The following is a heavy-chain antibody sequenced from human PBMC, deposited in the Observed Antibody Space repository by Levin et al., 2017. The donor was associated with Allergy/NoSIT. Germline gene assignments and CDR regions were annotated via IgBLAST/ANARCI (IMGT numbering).Heavy chain of an antibody. Sequence: GGSLRLSCTASGFSLSIYSMNWVRQAPGKGLEWVSYIRSTGTTTYYADSVKGRFTISRDTAKNSLYLQMNSLRAEDTAVYYCARDPNALDYWGQGTLVTVSS. J-gene: IGHJ4*02. D-gene: IGHD1-1*01. V-gene: IGHV3-48*01. CDR3: ARDPNALDY. CDR1: GFSLSIYS. CDR2: IRSTGTTT.